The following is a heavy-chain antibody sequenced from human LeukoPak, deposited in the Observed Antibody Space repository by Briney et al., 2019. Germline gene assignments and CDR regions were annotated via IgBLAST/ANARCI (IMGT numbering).Heavy chain of an antibody. Sequence: SETLSLTCTVSGGSVSSGSYYWSWVRQPPGKGLEWIGFIYYTGNTNYNPSLKSRVTISVDTSKNHFPLKLNSVTAADTAVYYCVRRPKGGPYFDYWGQGTLVTVSS. CDR1: GGSVSSGSYY. V-gene: IGHV4-61*03. D-gene: IGHD3-16*01. CDR2: IYYTGNT. CDR3: VRRPKGGPYFDY. J-gene: IGHJ4*02.